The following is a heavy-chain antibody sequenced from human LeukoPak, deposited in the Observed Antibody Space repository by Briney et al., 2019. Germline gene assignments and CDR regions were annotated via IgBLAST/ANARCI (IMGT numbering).Heavy chain of an antibody. J-gene: IGHJ4*02. V-gene: IGHV1-2*04. CDR1: GYTFTGYY. CDR2: INPNSGGT. D-gene: IGHD2-2*01. CDR3: ARGQYCSRTSCFPDY. Sequence: ASVKVSCKASGYTFTGYYMHWVRQAPGQGLEWMGWINPNSGGTNYAQKFQGWVTMTRDTSISTAYMELRRLRYADTAVYYCARGQYCSRTSCFPDYWGQGPLVTVSS.